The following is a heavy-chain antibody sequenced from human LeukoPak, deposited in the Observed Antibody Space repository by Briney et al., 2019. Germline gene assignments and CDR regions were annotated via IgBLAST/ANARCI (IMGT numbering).Heavy chain of an antibody. J-gene: IGHJ4*02. CDR2: INSDGSST. CDR1: GFTFDDYG. CDR3: ARSTIFGVEIDY. V-gene: IGHV3-74*01. Sequence: PGGSLRLSCAASGFTFDDYGMSWVRQAPGKGLVWVSRINSDGSSTSYADSVKGRLTISRDNAKNTLYLQMNSLRAEDTAVYYCARSTIFGVEIDYWGQGTLVTVSS. D-gene: IGHD3-3*01.